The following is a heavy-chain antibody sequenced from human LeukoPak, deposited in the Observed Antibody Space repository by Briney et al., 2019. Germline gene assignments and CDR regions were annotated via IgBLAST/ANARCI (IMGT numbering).Heavy chain of an antibody. D-gene: IGHD3-3*01. V-gene: IGHV4-59*08. CDR2: IYYSWST. Sequence: SETLSLTCTVSGGSISSYYWSWIRQPPGKGLEWIGHIYYSWSTNYNPSLKSRVTISVDTSKNQFSLKLSSVTAADTAVYYCARSGYDFWSGYYTRDNWFDPWGQGTLVTVSS. CDR3: ARSGYDFWSGYYTRDNWFDP. CDR1: GGSISSYY. J-gene: IGHJ5*02.